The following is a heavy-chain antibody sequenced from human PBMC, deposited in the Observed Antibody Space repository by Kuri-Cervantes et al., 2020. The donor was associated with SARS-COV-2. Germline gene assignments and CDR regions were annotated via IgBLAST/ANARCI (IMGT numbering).Heavy chain of an antibody. CDR1: GFTFSSYA. Sequence: GGSLRLSCAAPGFTFSSYAMHWVRQAPGKGLEWVAVISYDGSNKYYADSVKGRFTISRDNSKNTLYLQMNSLRSEDTAVYYCARDSGGIDDIWSGYSYYYGMDVWGQGTTVTVSS. V-gene: IGHV3-30-3*01. J-gene: IGHJ6*02. CDR2: ISYDGSNK. D-gene: IGHD3-3*01. CDR3: ARDSGGIDDIWSGYSYYYGMDV.